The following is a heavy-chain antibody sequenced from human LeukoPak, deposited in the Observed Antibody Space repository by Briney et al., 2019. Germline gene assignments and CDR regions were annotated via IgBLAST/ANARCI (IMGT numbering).Heavy chain of an antibody. CDR3: ARHHYDSSGYYYLLDY. CDR2: IYYSGST. Sequence: SETLSLTCTVSGGSISSYYWSWIRQPPGKGLEWVGYIYYSGSTNYNPSLKSRVTISVDTSKNQFSLLSSVTAADTAVYYCARHHYDSSGYYYLLDYWGQGTLVTVSS. D-gene: IGHD3-22*01. CDR1: GGSISSYY. J-gene: IGHJ4*02. V-gene: IGHV4-59*08.